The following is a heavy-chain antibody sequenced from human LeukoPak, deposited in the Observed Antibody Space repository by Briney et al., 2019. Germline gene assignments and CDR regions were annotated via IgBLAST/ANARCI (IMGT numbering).Heavy chain of an antibody. Sequence: GGPRRFSGEASGLTFGGFWMSWFGKAPTKGLEWVANIKYDGSDKRYVDSVKGRFTVSRDNANNSLYLQMNSLRAEDTAVYYCVRGGGSFDSWGQGTLVAVSS. J-gene: IGHJ4*02. V-gene: IGHV3-7*04. D-gene: IGHD3-16*01. CDR3: VRGGGSFDS. CDR2: IKYDGSDK. CDR1: GLTFGGFW.